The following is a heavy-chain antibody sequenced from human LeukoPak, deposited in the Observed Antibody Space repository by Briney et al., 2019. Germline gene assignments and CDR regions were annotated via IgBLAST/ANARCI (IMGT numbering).Heavy chain of an antibody. D-gene: IGHD6-6*01. CDR1: GDTVSSNSAA. Sequence: ASQTLSLTCAISGDTVSSNSAAWNWIRQSPSRGLEWLGRTYYRSNWYNDYAVSVKSRVSINPDTSKNQFSLRLNSVTPEDTAVYYCARDVGYTTSSGGVYYYYGMDVWGQGTTVTVSS. V-gene: IGHV6-1*01. J-gene: IGHJ6*02. CDR2: TYYRSNWYN. CDR3: ARDVGYTTSSGGVYYYYGMDV.